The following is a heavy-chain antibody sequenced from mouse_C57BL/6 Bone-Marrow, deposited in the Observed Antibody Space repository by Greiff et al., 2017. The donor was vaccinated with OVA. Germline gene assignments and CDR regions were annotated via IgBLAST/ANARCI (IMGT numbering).Heavy chain of an antibody. CDR3: ARVGLLPAWFAY. D-gene: IGHD2-3*01. CDR2: IDPNSGGT. V-gene: IGHV1-72*01. J-gene: IGHJ3*01. Sequence: VQLQQPGAELVKPGASVKLSCKASGYTFTSYWMHWVKPRPGRGLEWIGRIDPNSGGTKYHEKFKSKATLTVDKPSSTAYMQLSSLTSEYSAVDYGARVGLLPAWFAYWGQGTLVTVSA. CDR1: GYTFTSYW.